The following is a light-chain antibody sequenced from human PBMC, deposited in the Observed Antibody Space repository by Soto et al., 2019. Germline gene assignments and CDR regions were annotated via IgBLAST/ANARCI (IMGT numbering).Light chain of an antibody. CDR1: NIGTKS. CDR2: DDN. V-gene: IGLV3-21*02. J-gene: IGLJ3*02. Sequence: SYELTQSPSLSVAPGQTARITCGGNNIGTKSVHWYQQKPGQAPVLVVYDDNDRPSGIPERFSGSNSGNTATLTISRVEGGDEADYYCQVWDSSSNWVFGGGTQLTVL. CDR3: QVWDSSSNWV.